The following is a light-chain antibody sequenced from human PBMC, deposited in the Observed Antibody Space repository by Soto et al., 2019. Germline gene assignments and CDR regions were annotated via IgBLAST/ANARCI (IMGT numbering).Light chain of an antibody. V-gene: IGLV2-23*03. Sequence: QSALTQPASVSGSPGQSITISCTGTSSDVGSYNLVSWYQQHPGKAPKLMIYEGSKRPSGVSTRCSGSKSGNTASLTISGLQAEDEADDYCCSYAGSSTFDVVFGGGTKLTVL. CDR2: EGS. J-gene: IGLJ2*01. CDR1: SSDVGSYNL. CDR3: CSYAGSSTFDVV.